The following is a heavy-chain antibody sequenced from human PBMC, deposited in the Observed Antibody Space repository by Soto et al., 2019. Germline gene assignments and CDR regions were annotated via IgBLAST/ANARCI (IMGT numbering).Heavy chain of an antibody. Sequence: ASVKFSCKASGYTFTSYGISWVRQAPGQGLEWMGWISAYNGNTNYAQKLQGRVTMTTDTSTSTAYMELRSLRSDDTAVYYCAREVGLWFGELKDYYYGLDVWGQGTTVTVSS. CDR3: AREVGLWFGELKDYYYGLDV. V-gene: IGHV1-18*01. D-gene: IGHD3-10*01. J-gene: IGHJ6*02. CDR1: GYTFTSYG. CDR2: ISAYNGNT.